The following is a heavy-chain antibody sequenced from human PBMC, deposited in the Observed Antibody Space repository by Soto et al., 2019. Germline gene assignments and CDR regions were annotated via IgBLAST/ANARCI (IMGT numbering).Heavy chain of an antibody. CDR2: IKQDGSEK. J-gene: IGHJ5*02. D-gene: IGHD3-10*01. CDR3: ARDFVDYYGSGPRARFDP. V-gene: IGHV3-7*01. CDR1: GFTFSSYS. Sequence: GGSLRLSCAASGFTFSSYSMNWVRQAPGKGLEWVANIKQDGSEKYYVDSVKGRFTISRDNAKNSLYLQMNSLRAEDTAVYYCARDFVDYYGSGPRARFDPWGQGTLVTVSS.